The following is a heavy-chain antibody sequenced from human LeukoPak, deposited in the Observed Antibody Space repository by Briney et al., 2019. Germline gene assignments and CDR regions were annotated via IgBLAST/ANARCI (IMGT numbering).Heavy chain of an antibody. D-gene: IGHD1-14*01. CDR2: INPNGGGT. V-gene: IGHV1-2*02. J-gene: IGHJ4*02. Sequence: ASVKVSCKASGYTFTGYYIHWARQAPGQGLEWMGWINPNGGGTNYAQKFQGRVTMTRDTSISAAHMELSRLRSDDTAVYYCARSHPGTFDYWGQGTLVTVSS. CDR1: GYTFTGYY. CDR3: ARSHPGTFDY.